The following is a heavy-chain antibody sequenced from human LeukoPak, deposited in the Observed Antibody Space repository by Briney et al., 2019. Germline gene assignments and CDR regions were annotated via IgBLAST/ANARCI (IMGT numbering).Heavy chain of an antibody. V-gene: IGHV3-23*01. J-gene: IGHJ4*02. D-gene: IGHD1-26*01. CDR2: ISGSGDRT. CDR3: AKSLGATWGFLYFDY. Sequence: WGSLRLSCAASGFTFSSFAMTWVRQAPGKGLEWVSAISGSGDRTYYADSVNGRFTISRDNSKNSLYLQVNSLSAEDTAVYYCAKSLGATWGFLYFDYWGQGNLVTVSS. CDR1: GFTFSSFA.